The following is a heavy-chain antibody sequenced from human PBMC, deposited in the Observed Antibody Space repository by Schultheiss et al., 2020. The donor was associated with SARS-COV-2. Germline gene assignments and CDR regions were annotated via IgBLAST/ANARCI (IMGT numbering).Heavy chain of an antibody. J-gene: IGHJ6*02. D-gene: IGHD6-6*01. CDR3: ARGGGQLVPYYYYGMDV. Sequence: ASVKVSCKASGGTFSSYAISWVRQAPGQGLEWMGWMNPNSGGTGYAQKFQGRVTMTRDTSISTAYMELSSLRSEDTAVYYCARGGGQLVPYYYYGMDVWGQGTTVTVSS. CDR2: MNPNSGGT. V-gene: IGHV1-8*02. CDR1: GGTFSSYA.